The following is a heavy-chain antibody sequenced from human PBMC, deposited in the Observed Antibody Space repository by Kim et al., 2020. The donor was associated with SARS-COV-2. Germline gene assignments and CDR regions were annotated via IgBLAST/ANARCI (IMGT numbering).Heavy chain of an antibody. CDR1: GFTFSNYW. CDR3: ARDWGYCSGGNCYTVLDD. J-gene: IGHJ4*03. D-gene: IGHD2-15*01. V-gene: IGHV3-7*01. CDR2: IKEDGSEN. Sequence: GGSLRLSCAASGFTFSNYWMSWVRQAPGKGLEWVADIKEDGSENHYADSVKGRFTISRDNAKNSLFLQMNSLRAEDTAVYYCARDWGYCSGGNCYTVLDDWGQGALVTVSS.